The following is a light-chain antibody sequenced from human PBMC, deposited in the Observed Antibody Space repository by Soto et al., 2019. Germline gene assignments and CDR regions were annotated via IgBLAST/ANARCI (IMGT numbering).Light chain of an antibody. CDR3: QQSSTAPFT. Sequence: DIPMTQSPSSLSASVGDRVTITCRASQSISTYLNWYQQKLGKAPNLLIYGASSLQSGVPSRFSGSGSGTDFTLTISSLQPEDFATYSCQQSSTAPFTFGPGTKLDI. V-gene: IGKV1-39*01. CDR2: GAS. J-gene: IGKJ3*01. CDR1: QSISTY.